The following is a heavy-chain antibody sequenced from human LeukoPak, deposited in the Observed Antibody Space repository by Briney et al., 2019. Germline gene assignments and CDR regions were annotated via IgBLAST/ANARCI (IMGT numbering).Heavy chain of an antibody. CDR1: GYSLTSYW. CDR2: IYPGDSDT. J-gene: IGHJ3*02. V-gene: IGHV5-51*01. Sequence: GESLKISCQGSGYSLTSYWIGWVRPMPGKGLEWMGIIYPGDSDTRYSPSFQGQVTISADKSISTAYLQWSSLKASDTAMYYCARIDEEPSSPSAAGTGGAFDIWGQGTMVTVSS. CDR3: ARIDEEPSSPSAAGTGGAFDI. D-gene: IGHD6-13*01.